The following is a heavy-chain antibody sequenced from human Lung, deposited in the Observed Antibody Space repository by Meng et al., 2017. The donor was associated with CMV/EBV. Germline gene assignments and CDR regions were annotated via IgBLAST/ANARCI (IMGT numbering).Heavy chain of an antibody. CDR3: AMGSDAYA. Sequence: QLLESWGWFVKPGWSLRLSCAGSGVTFSDLAMTWVRQVPGQGLEWVSIITKEGTTYYAESVKGRFSITRDNFKDTVYVDMKTLRAEDTALYYCAMGSDAYAWGQGTLVIVSS. V-gene: IGHV3-23*01. J-gene: IGHJ5*02. CDR1: GVTFSDLA. CDR2: ITKEGTT. D-gene: IGHD3-16*01.